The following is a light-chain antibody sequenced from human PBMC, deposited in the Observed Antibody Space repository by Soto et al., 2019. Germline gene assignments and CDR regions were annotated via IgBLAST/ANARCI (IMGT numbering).Light chain of an antibody. CDR2: GAX. Sequence: IVLTQSPGTLSLSPGERANLSCRAMXSVSSNYLAGYRQKPGHAPRLXLXGAXNRANGIPDRFSGSGSGTDFTLTISRLEPEDFAVYYCQQYGNSPMITFGQGTRLDIK. CDR3: QQYGNSPMIT. J-gene: IGKJ5*01. CDR1: XSVSSNY. V-gene: IGKV3-20*01.